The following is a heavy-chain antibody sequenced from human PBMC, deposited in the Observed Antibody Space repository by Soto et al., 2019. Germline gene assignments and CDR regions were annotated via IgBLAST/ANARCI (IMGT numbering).Heavy chain of an antibody. CDR2: IYYSGST. Sequence: SETLSLTCTVSGGSISSYYWSWIRQPPGKGLEWIGYIYYSGSTNYNPSLKSRVTISVDTSKNQFSLKLSSVTAADTAVYYCARDRRGWSSSWPGRDNWFDPWGQATLVTVSS. CDR1: GGSISSYY. J-gene: IGHJ5*02. D-gene: IGHD6-13*01. V-gene: IGHV4-59*01. CDR3: ARDRRGWSSSWPGRDNWFDP.